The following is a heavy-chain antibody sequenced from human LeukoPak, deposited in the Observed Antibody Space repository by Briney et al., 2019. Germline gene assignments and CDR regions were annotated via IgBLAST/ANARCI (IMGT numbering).Heavy chain of an antibody. Sequence: VSAVKVSCKASVYTFTSYDINWVRQATGRGLEGMGGIIPIFGTTNYAQKFQGRVTITADESTSTAYMELSSLRYEDSAVYYCGRGVITILRGVSPLSTMDVWGKGTTVTVSS. J-gene: IGHJ6*03. V-gene: IGHV1-69*13. CDR3: GRGVITILRGVSPLSTMDV. CDR2: IIPIFGTT. CDR1: VYTFTSYD. D-gene: IGHD3-10*01.